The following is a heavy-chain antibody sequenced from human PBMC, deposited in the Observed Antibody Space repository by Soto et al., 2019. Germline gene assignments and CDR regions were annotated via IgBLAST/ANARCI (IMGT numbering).Heavy chain of an antibody. CDR2: INPSGGRT. CDR3: AGLYHYDSSGYYDY. CDR1: GNSFTTYY. V-gene: IGHV1-46*01. Sequence: ASVKVSCKASGNSFTTYYMHWVRQAPGQGLEWMGIINPSGGRTTYAQKFQGRVTMTRDTSTSTFPMELSSLTSEDTAVYYCAGLYHYDSSGYYDYWGQGTLVTVSS. J-gene: IGHJ4*02. D-gene: IGHD3-22*01.